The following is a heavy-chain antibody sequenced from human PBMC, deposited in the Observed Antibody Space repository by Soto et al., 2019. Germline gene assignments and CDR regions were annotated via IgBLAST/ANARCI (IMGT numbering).Heavy chain of an antibody. CDR3: VREQLYFNDVFGRPLNGLDM. D-gene: IGHD2-8*01. V-gene: IGHV3-15*07. J-gene: IGHJ3*02. Sequence: GGSLRLSCAAFCFTFSNAWINWVRQAPGKGLEWVGRIKSKTDGGTTDYAAPVKGRFTISRDDSKNTLYLQMNSLKTEDTALYYCVREQLYFNDVFGRPLNGLDMWGPGTMVTVSS. CDR2: IKSKTDGGTT. CDR1: CFTFSNAW.